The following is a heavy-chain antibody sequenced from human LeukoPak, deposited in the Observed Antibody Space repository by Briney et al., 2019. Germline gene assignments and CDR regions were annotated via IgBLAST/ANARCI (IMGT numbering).Heavy chain of an antibody. CDR2: INRDRCKN. D-gene: IGHD2-21*02. V-gene: IGHV3-7*03. Sequence: GGSLRLSCAASEFTFGSYRMTCVRQAPGKALEGVANINRDRCKNQFVDSVMGRFTISRDNAKNCLYLQMNSLRAEDTAVYFCARDSSPYCGDDCYFDAFDLWGQGTMVTVSS. J-gene: IGHJ3*01. CDR1: EFTFGSYR. CDR3: ARDSSPYCGDDCYFDAFDL.